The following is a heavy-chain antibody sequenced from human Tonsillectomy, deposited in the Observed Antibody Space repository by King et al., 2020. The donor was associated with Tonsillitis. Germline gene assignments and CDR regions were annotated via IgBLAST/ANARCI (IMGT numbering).Heavy chain of an antibody. V-gene: IGHV3-9*01. D-gene: IGHD2-2*03. CDR2: TSWNSGTI. CDR1: GFTFDDYA. CDR3: AKSPFVDIIIVSAAFLGPFDI. Sequence: QLVQSGGGLVQPGRSLRVSCAASGFTFDDYAMHWVRQVPGKGLEWVSGTSWNSGTIGYADSVKGRFTISRDNAKNSLYLQMNSLRTEDTALYYCAKSPFVDIIIVSAAFLGPFDIWGQGTMVTVSS. J-gene: IGHJ3*02.